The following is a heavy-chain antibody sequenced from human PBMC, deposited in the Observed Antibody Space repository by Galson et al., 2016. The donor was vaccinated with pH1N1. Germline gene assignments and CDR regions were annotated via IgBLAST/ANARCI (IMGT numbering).Heavy chain of an antibody. Sequence: CAASGFAFSNYAMSWVRQAPGKGLEWVSATSGRGGTTYFADSVRGRFTVSRDHSKNTLYLQMSSLRAEDTGVYYCAKDLGDNIWGSYRPGDWGLGTLVTVSS. CDR1: GFAFSNYA. CDR3: AKDLGDNIWGSYRPGD. D-gene: IGHD3-16*02. J-gene: IGHJ4*02. CDR2: TSGRGGTT. V-gene: IGHV3-23*01.